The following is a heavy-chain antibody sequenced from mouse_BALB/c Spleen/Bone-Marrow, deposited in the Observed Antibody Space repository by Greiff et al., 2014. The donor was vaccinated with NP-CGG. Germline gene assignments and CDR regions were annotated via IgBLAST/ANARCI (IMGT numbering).Heavy chain of an antibody. CDR3: ASVYDYGRGYAMDY. Sequence: QVTLKECGAELVRPGSSVKISCKASGYAFSNYGMNWVKQRPGQGLEWIGQIYPGDGDTNYNGKFKGRVTLTADKSSSTAYMQLSSLTSEDSAVYFCASVYDYGRGYAMDYWGQGTSVTVSS. D-gene: IGHD2-4*01. V-gene: IGHV1-80*01. J-gene: IGHJ4*01. CDR2: IYPGDGDT. CDR1: GYAFSNYG.